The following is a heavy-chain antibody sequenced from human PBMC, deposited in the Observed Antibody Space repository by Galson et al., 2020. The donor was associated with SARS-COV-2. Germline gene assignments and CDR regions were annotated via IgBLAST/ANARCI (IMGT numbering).Heavy chain of an antibody. V-gene: IGHV4-59*01. CDR1: GGSISSYY. J-gene: IGHJ6*02. D-gene: IGHD3-10*01. Sequence: ETSETLSLTCTVSGGSISSYYWSWIRQPPGKGLEWIGYIYYSGSTNYNPSLKSRVTISIDTTKNQFSLRLSSVTAADTAVYYGASFRFSFRHYYGLDVWGQGTTVTVSS. CDR2: IYYSGST. CDR3: ASFRFSFRHYYGLDV.